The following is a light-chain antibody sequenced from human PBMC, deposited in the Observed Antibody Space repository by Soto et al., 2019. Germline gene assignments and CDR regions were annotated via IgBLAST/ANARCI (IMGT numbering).Light chain of an antibody. CDR3: QQANLFPLT. Sequence: DIQMTQSPSSVSASVGDRVAITCRAGQDIGTWLAWYQQKPGKAPKLLIFRSSSLHSGVPSRFGGSGSGTDFTLPLTTLQPEVSGTYYCQQANLFPLTFGGGPKVEVK. V-gene: IGKV1-12*01. J-gene: IGKJ4*01. CDR2: RSS. CDR1: QDIGTW.